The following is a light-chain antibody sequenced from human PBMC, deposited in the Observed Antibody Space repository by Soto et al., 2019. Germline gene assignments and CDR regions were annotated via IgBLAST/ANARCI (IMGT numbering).Light chain of an antibody. CDR2: GAS. CDR1: QSVSSS. CDR3: QQYNNWPGA. Sequence: EIVMTQSPATLSVSPGERATLSCRASQSVSSSLAWYQQKPGQAPRLLIYGASTRATGIPARFSGSGSGTEFTLSISSLQSEDFAVYYCQQYNNWPGASGGGTKVDIK. V-gene: IGKV3-15*01. J-gene: IGKJ4*01.